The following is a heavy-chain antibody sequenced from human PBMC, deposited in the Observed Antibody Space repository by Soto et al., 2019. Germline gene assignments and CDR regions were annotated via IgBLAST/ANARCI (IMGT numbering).Heavy chain of an antibody. CDR3: ARDQGYNDRSGYYYY. V-gene: IGHV1-3*01. D-gene: IGHD3-22*01. J-gene: IGHJ4*02. Sequence: ASVKVSCKASGYTFTSYDINWVRQATGQGLEWMGWINAGNGDTEYSQKFQSRVTFTRDASASTAYMELSSLRSEDTAVYYCARDQGYNDRSGYYYYWGQGTLVTVSS. CDR1: GYTFTSYD. CDR2: INAGNGDT.